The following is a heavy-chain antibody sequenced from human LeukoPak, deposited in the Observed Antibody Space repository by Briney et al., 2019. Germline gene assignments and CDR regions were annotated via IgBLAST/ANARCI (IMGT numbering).Heavy chain of an antibody. CDR2: IKQDGREK. D-gene: IGHD2-21*01. J-gene: IGHJ4*02. CDR1: GFTFSRHW. Sequence: PGGSLRLSCAASGFTFSRHWMSWVRRAPGKGLEWVANIKQDGREKFYVDSVKGRFTISRGDAKNSLYLQMNSLRAEDTAVYYCARALFGEDYWGQGTLVTVSS. V-gene: IGHV3-7*04. CDR3: ARALFGEDY.